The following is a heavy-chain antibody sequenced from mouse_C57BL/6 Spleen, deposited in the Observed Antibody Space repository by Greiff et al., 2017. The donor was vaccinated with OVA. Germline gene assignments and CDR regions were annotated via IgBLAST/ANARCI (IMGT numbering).Heavy chain of an antibody. CDR1: GFTFSDYY. J-gene: IGHJ4*01. V-gene: IGHV5-16*01. CDR3: ARGGPYDYDVDYYAMDY. CDR2: FIYVGSST. D-gene: IGHD2-4*01. Sequence: EVKLVESEGGLVQPGSSMKLSCTASGFTFSDYYMAWVRQVPEKGLEWVANFIYVGSSTYYLDSLKSRFTISRDIAKNILYLQMSSLKSEDTAAYYCARGGPYDYDVDYYAMDYWGQGTSVTVSS.